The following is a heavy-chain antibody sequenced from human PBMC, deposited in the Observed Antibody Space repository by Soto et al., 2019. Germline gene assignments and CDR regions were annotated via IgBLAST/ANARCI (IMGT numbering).Heavy chain of an antibody. CDR3: AREKDIVVVVAASLYY. Sequence: GASVKVSCKASGYTFTSYDINWVRQATGQGLEWMGIINPSGGSTSYAQKFQGRVTMTRDTSTSTVYMELSSLRSEDTAVYYCAREKDIVVVVAASLYYWGQGTLVTVS. CDR2: INPSGGST. CDR1: GYTFTSYD. V-gene: IGHV1-46*03. D-gene: IGHD2-15*01. J-gene: IGHJ4*02.